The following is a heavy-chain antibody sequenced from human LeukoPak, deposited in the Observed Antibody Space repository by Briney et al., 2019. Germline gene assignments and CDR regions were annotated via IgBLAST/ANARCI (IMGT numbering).Heavy chain of an antibody. CDR1: GFTFGNYA. Sequence: GGSLRLSCAASGFTFGNYAMSWVRRAPGKGLDWVSAISGPAFTTYYADSVKGRFTVSRDNSKETLYLQMNSLTAEDTAVYYCAKAGVELATISPFDIWGQGTMVTVSS. V-gene: IGHV3-23*01. J-gene: IGHJ3*02. D-gene: IGHD5-24*01. CDR2: ISGPAFTT. CDR3: AKAGVELATISPFDI.